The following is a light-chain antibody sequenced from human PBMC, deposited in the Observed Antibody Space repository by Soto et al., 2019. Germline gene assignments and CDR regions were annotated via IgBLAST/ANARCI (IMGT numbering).Light chain of an antibody. CDR2: GAS. J-gene: IGKJ1*01. Sequence: EIVLTQSPGTLSLCPGERATLSCRASQSLSSSDLAWYQQRPGQAPRLLIYGASSRTTGVPDRFSGSGSGTDFTLTISRLEPEDFALYYCQEYASSRTFGQGTKVEIK. CDR3: QEYASSRT. V-gene: IGKV3-20*01. CDR1: QSLSSSD.